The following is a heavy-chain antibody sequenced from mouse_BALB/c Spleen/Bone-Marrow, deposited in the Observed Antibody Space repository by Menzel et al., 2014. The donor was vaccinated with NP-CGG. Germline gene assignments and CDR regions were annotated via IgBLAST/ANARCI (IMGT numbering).Heavy chain of an antibody. V-gene: IGHV1S130*01. CDR3: AREKIYGNYLWYFDV. CDR2: IHPNSGNT. D-gene: IGHD2-1*01. Sequence: QVQLKETGSVLVRPGASVKLSCKASGYTFTSSWMHWAKRRPGQGLEWIGEIHPNSGNTNYNERFKGKATLTVDTSSSTAYVDLSSLTSEDSAVYYFAREKIYGNYLWYFDVWGAGTTVIFSS. J-gene: IGHJ1*01. CDR1: GYTFTSSW.